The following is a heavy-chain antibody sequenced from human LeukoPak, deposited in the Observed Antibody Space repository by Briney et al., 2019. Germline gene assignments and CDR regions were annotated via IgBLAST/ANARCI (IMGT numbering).Heavy chain of an antibody. CDR2: INTSGST. J-gene: IGHJ2*01. Sequence: PSETLSLTCTVSGVSISSYYWSWIRQPAGKGLEWIGRINTSGSTNYNPSLKSRVTMSVDTSKNQFSLKLSSVTAADTAVYYCARDRYHYDSSGYRYFDLWGRGTPVTVSS. CDR3: ARDRYHYDSSGYRYFDL. CDR1: GVSISSYY. V-gene: IGHV4-4*07. D-gene: IGHD3-22*01.